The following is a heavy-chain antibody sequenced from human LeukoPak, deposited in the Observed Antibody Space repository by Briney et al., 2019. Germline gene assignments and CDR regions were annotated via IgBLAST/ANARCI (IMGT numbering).Heavy chain of an antibody. J-gene: IGHJ3*02. CDR1: GGTFSSYA. V-gene: IGHV1-69*05. Sequence: SVKVSCKASGGTFSSYAISWVRQAPGQGLEWMGRIIPIFGTANYAQKFQGRATITTDESTSTAYMELSSLGSEDTAVYYCARVFTMIVGGAFDIWGQGTMVTVSS. D-gene: IGHD3-22*01. CDR3: ARVFTMIVGGAFDI. CDR2: IIPIFGTA.